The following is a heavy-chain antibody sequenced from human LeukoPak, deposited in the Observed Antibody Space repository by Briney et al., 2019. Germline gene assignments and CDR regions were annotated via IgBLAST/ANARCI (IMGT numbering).Heavy chain of an antibody. CDR2: INHSGST. V-gene: IGHV4-34*01. CDR3: ARVSYVRGPRSRNWFDP. Sequence: SSETLSLTCAVYGGSFSGYYWSWIRQPPGKGLEWIGEINHSGSTNYNPSLKSRVTISVDTSKNQFSLKLSSVTAADTAVYYCARVSYVRGPRSRNWFDPWGQGTLVTVSS. D-gene: IGHD1-26*01. CDR1: GGSFSGYY. J-gene: IGHJ5*02.